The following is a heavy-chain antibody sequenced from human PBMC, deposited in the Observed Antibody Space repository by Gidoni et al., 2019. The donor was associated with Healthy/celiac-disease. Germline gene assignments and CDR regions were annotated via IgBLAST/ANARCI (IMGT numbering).Heavy chain of an antibody. Sequence: EVQLLESGGGLVQPGGSLRLSCAASGFPFSSYAMSWVRQAPGKGLGWCSAISGSGGSTYYADSVKGRFTISRDNSKNTLYLQMNSLRAEDTAVYYCAKDQSILYDSSGYYTKSAPRGDAFDIWGQGTMVTVSS. CDR3: AKDQSILYDSSGYYTKSAPRGDAFDI. J-gene: IGHJ3*02. D-gene: IGHD3-22*01. CDR1: GFPFSSYA. V-gene: IGHV3-23*01. CDR2: ISGSGGST.